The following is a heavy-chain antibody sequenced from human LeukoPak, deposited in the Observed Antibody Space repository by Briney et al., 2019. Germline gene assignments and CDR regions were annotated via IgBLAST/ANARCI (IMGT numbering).Heavy chain of an antibody. D-gene: IGHD3-16*01. J-gene: IGHJ4*02. CDR2: IKSKTDGGTT. Sequence: GGSLRLSCAASGFTFSNAWMSWVRQAPGKGLEWVGRIKSKTDGGTTDYAAPVKGRFTISRDDSKNTLYLQMNSLKTEDTAVYYCPPVRGGLFRRGPSLAFDYWGQGTLVTVSS. V-gene: IGHV3-15*01. CDR3: PPVRGGLFRRGPSLAFDY. CDR1: GFTFSNAW.